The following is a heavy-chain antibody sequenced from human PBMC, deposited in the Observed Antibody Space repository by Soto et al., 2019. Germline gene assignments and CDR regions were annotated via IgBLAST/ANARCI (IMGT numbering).Heavy chain of an antibody. CDR3: AKVYSSSLGGWFDY. J-gene: IGHJ4*02. D-gene: IGHD6-13*01. Sequence: GGSLRLSCAASGFTFSSYGMHWVRQAPGKGLEWVAVISYDGSNKYYADSVKGRFTISRDNSKNTLYLQMNSLRAEDTAVYYCAKVYSSSLGGWFDYWGQGTLVTVSS. V-gene: IGHV3-30*18. CDR1: GFTFSSYG. CDR2: ISYDGSNK.